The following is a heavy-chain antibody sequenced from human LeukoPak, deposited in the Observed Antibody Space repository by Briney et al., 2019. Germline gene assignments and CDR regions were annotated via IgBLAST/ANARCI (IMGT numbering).Heavy chain of an antibody. D-gene: IGHD3-16*02. Sequence: GGSLRLSCAASGFTLSSYWMSWVREAPGKGLEGVANIKQDGSEKYYVDSVKGRFTISRDNAKNSLYLQMNSLRAEDTAVYYCARFQAVYDYVWGSYRYFDYWGQGTLVTVSS. J-gene: IGHJ4*02. CDR3: ARFQAVYDYVWGSYRYFDY. CDR2: IKQDGSEK. V-gene: IGHV3-7*01. CDR1: GFTLSSYW.